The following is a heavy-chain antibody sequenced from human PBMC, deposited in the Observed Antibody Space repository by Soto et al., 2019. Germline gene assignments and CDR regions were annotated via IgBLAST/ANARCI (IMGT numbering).Heavy chain of an antibody. CDR1: GFTFSTYW. Sequence: PGGSLRLSCAASGFTFSTYWMAWFRQAPGKGLEWVSAISGSGGSTYYADSVKGRFTISRDNPKNTLYLQMNSLRAEDTAVYYCAKEIDQYYYDSSGYFNWFDPWGQGTLVTVSS. CDR3: AKEIDQYYYDSSGYFNWFDP. J-gene: IGHJ5*02. V-gene: IGHV3-23*01. CDR2: ISGSGGST. D-gene: IGHD3-22*01.